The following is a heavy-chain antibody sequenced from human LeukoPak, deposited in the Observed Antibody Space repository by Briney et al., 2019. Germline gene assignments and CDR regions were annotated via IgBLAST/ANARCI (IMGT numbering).Heavy chain of an antibody. D-gene: IGHD6-6*01. CDR3: ARSSYSSSSSV. Sequence: GGSLRLSCVASGFTFSHYSMNWVRQAPGKGLEWVSSIRFTGSYIYYADSVKGRFTISRDDAKNLLSLQMISLRAEDTAVYYCARSSYSSSSSVWGQGTMVTVSS. CDR2: IRFTGSYI. V-gene: IGHV3-21*04. CDR1: GFTFSHYS. J-gene: IGHJ3*01.